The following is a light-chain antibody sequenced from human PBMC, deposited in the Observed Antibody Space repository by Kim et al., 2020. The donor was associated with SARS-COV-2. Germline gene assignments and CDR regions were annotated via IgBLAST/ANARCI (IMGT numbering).Light chain of an antibody. CDR3: QQYDNLPYT. J-gene: IGKJ2*01. V-gene: IGKV1-33*01. Sequence: SATVRDRVTITCHASQDISNYLNWYQQKPGKAPKLLIYDAYNLETGVPSKFSGSGSGTDFTFTISSLQPEDIATYYCQQYDNLPYTFGQGTKLEI. CDR2: DAY. CDR1: QDISNY.